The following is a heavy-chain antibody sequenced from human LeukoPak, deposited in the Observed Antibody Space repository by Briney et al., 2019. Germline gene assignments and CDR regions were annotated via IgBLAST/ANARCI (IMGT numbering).Heavy chain of an antibody. CDR3: ARQPVANPFDY. J-gene: IGHJ4*02. D-gene: IGHD5-12*01. CDR2: IYHSGST. Sequence: SETLSLTCAVSGYSISSGYCWGWIRQPPGKGLEWIGSIYHSGSTYYNPSLKSRVTISVDTSKNQFSLKLSSVTAADTAVYYCARQPVANPFDYWGQGTLVTVSS. CDR1: GYSISSGYC. V-gene: IGHV4-38-2*01.